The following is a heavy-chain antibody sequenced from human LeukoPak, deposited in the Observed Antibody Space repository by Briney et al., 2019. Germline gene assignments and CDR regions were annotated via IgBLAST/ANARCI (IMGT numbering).Heavy chain of an antibody. CDR2: IGHGRST. D-gene: IGHD3-22*01. J-gene: IGHJ4*02. CDR3: ATRTFYYDNSALSHEH. CDR1: GGSFSGHY. Sequence: SETLSLTCAVYGGSFSGHYWSWIRQPPRKGLEWSGEIGHGRSTNYNPSLKSRVTISVDPSKNQFSLKLSSVTAADTAVYYCATRTFYYDNSALSHEHWGQGTLVTVSS. V-gene: IGHV4-34*01.